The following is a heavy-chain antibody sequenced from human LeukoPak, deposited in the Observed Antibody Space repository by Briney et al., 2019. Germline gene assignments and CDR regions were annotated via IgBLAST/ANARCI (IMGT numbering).Heavy chain of an antibody. J-gene: IGHJ4*02. CDR3: ARVVVPAAILPSPIDY. D-gene: IGHD2-2*01. CDR1: GYTFTSYY. Sequence: ASVKVSCKASGYTFTSYYMHWVRQAPGQGLEWMGWINPNSGGTNYAQKFQGRVTMTRDTSISTAYMELSRLRSDDTAVYYCARVVVPAAILPSPIDYWGQGTLVTVSS. V-gene: IGHV1-2*02. CDR2: INPNSGGT.